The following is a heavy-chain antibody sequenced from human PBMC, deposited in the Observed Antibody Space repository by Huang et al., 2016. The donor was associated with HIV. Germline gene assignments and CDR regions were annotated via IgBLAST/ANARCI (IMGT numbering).Heavy chain of an antibody. CDR2: IFPDDSDT. D-gene: IGHD6-6*01. CDR1: GYSFSSYW. J-gene: IGHJ4*02. Sequence: VQLVQSGAEVKKPGESLKISGKGSGYSFSSYWIAWVRQMPGKGLEWMGIIFPDDSDTTYRPSCEGQVTISADKSIGTAYLQWSSLKASDTAMYYCARRFSSASGYFDYWGQGSLVTVSS. CDR3: ARRFSSASGYFDY. V-gene: IGHV5-51*01.